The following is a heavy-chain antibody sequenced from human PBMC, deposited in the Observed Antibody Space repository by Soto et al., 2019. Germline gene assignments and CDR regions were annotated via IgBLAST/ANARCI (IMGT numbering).Heavy chain of an antibody. Sequence: GGSLRLSCAASGFICSSYDMSWVRQAPGKGLEWVSTILVDGRTFYVDSVKGRFPISRDSSQNTVYLPMNTLTAGDTALFTGARETARGEGVFDSCGKGTMDPVS. D-gene: IGHD3-16*01. CDR1: GFICSSYD. J-gene: IGHJ3*01. CDR2: ILVDGRT. CDR3: ARETARGEGVFDS. V-gene: IGHV3-23*01.